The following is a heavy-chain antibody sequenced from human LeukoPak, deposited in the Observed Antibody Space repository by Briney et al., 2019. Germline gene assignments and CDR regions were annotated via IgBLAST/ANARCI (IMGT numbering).Heavy chain of an antibody. CDR3: ASASPSYYYGSGSNDAFDI. CDR1: GYTFTSYG. D-gene: IGHD3-10*01. V-gene: IGHV1-18*01. Sequence: ASVKVSCKASGYTFTSYGITWVRQAPGQGLEWMGWISAYNGNTNYAQKFQGRVTMTRNTSISTAYMELSSLRSEDTAVYYCASASPSYYYGSGSNDAFDIWGQGTMVTVSS. CDR2: ISAYNGNT. J-gene: IGHJ3*02.